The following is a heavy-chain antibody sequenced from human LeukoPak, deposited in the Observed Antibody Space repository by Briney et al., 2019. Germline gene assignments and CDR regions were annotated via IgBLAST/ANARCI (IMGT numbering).Heavy chain of an antibody. D-gene: IGHD3-3*01. J-gene: IGHJ4*02. CDR1: GYTFTSHG. CDR3: ARDRTFFGVVIIDTGFDY. CDR2: ISAYNGNT. Sequence: ASVTVSCKASGYTFTSHGIRWVRQAPGQGLEWMGWISAYNGNTNYAQKLQGRVTITTNTSTSTAYMELRSLRSDDTPVYYWARDRTFFGVVIIDTGFDYWGQGTLVTVSS. V-gene: IGHV1-18*01.